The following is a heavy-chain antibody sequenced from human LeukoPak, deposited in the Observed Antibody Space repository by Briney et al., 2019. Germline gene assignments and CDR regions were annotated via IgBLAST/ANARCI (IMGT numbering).Heavy chain of an antibody. D-gene: IGHD3-9*01. J-gene: IGHJ4*02. CDR3: ARASHYDILTGLDY. CDR2: IWYDGINK. Sequence: GGSLRLSCAASGFTSSSYGMHWVRQAPGKGLEWVAVIWYDGINKHYADSVKGRFTISRDKSKNTLYLQMSSPRAEDTAVYYCARASHYDILTGLDYWGQGTLVTVSS. CDR1: GFTSSSYG. V-gene: IGHV3-33*01.